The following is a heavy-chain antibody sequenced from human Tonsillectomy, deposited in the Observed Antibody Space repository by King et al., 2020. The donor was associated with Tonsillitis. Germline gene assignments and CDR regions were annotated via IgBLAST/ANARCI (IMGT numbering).Heavy chain of an antibody. CDR2: IYSSGTT. Sequence: VQLQESGPRLVKPSQPLSLTCTVSGDSISSDSYSWSWIRRPAGEGLEWIGRIYSSGTTVYNPSLESRVTMSVDTSKNQFSLKLSSVTAADTAVYYWARDLSRGGWSPLGYWGQGTLVTVSS. D-gene: IGHD6-19*01. CDR1: GDSISSDSYS. J-gene: IGHJ4*02. V-gene: IGHV4-61*02. CDR3: ARDLSRGGWSPLGY.